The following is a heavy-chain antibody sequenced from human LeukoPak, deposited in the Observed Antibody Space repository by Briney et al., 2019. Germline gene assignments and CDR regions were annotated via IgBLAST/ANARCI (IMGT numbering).Heavy chain of an antibody. J-gene: IGHJ4*02. V-gene: IGHV3-9*03. CDR3: AKGSNVVVTGTPDS. CDR2: ISWNSGSI. CDR1: GFTFDDYA. D-gene: IGHD2-21*02. Sequence: GGSLRLSCAASGFTFDDYAMHWVRQAPGKGLEWVSGISWNSGSIAYADSVKGRFTISRDNAKNSLYLQMSSLRAEDMALYYCAKGSNVVVTGTPDSWGQGTLVTVSS.